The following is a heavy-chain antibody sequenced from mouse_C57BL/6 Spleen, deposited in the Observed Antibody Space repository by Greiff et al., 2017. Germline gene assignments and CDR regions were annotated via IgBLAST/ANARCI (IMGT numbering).Heavy chain of an antibody. CDR2: LYPGDGDP. CDR1: GYAFSSSW. J-gene: IGHJ2*01. V-gene: IGHV1-82*01. D-gene: IGHD2-4*01. CDR3: ARERDYAGLNFGY. Sequence: VQLQQSGPELVKPGASVKISCKASGYAFSSSWMNWVKQRPGKGLEWIGRLYPGDGDPNYNGKFKGKATLTADKSSSTAYMQLSSLTSEDSAVYFCARERDYAGLNFGYWGQGTTLTVSS.